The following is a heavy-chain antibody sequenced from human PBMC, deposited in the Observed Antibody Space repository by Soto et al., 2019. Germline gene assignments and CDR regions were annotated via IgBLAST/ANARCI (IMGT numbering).Heavy chain of an antibody. J-gene: IGHJ4*02. CDR3: ARGLGGGGLRPFDS. V-gene: IGHV1-8*01. Sequence: ASVKVSCKASGYTFNNYDINWVRQATGQGLEWMGWMNSYSGNTGYAQKFQGRVTMTRQFSIITAYMELNNLKSEDTAVYYCARGLGGGGLRPFDSWGQGSLVTVSS. CDR1: GYTFNNYD. CDR2: MNSYSGNT. D-gene: IGHD2-21*01.